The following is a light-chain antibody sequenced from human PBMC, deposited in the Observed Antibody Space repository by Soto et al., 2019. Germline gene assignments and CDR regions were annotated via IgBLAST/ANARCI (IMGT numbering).Light chain of an antibody. J-gene: IGKJ4*01. CDR3: HQYGSSPLT. CDR2: GAS. V-gene: IGKV3-20*01. CDR1: QSLSSDS. Sequence: ENVLTQFPGTLSLSPGDRANLSCSSSQSLSSDSLAWYQQKPGQAPRLLIYGASSRANGIPDRFSGSGSGTDFTLTISRLEPEDFAVYYCHQYGSSPLTFGGGTKVDI.